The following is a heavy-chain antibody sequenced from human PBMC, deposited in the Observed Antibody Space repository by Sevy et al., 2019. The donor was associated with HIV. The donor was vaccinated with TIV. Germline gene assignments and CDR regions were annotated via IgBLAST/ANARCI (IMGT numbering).Heavy chain of an antibody. CDR1: GGSFSGYY. V-gene: IGHV4-34*01. CDR3: ARGIRFLEWLLVSGYFDY. D-gene: IGHD3-3*01. CDR2: INHSGST. J-gene: IGHJ4*02. Sequence: SETLSLTCAVYGGSFSGYYWSWIRQPPGKGLEWIGEINHSGSTNYNPSLKSRVTISVDTSKNQFSLKLSSVTAADTAVYYCARGIRFLEWLLVSGYFDYWGQGTLVTVSS.